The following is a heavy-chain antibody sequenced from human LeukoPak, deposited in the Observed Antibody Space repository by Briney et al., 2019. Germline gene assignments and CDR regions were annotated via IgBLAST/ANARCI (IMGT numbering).Heavy chain of an antibody. V-gene: IGHV3-23*01. CDR1: EFTLSRFA. J-gene: IGHJ6*03. Sequence: GGSLRLSCEASEFTLSRFAMSWIRHPPGTGLEWVSTLSGSGGATYYADTVKGRFTTSRDNSKDTLYLQMDNLRADDTAVYYCAKHLGSHSFLFYYMDVWGRGTSVIVSS. CDR3: AKHLGSHSFLFYYMDV. CDR2: LSGSGGAT. D-gene: IGHD2-21*01.